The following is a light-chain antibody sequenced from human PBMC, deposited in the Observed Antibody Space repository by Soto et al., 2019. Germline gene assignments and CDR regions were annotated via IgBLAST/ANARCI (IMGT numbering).Light chain of an antibody. CDR2: DGS. CDR3: HQGYRDRT. Sequence: DIQMTQSPSTLSASVGDRVTITCRASQSISSWLAWYQQKAGKDAKIRIYDGSNLESGVPSRFSGCGTGSEFTLTILSPQPDEFATYYCHQGYRDRTFGQGTKVDIK. CDR1: QSISSW. V-gene: IGKV1-5*01. J-gene: IGKJ1*01.